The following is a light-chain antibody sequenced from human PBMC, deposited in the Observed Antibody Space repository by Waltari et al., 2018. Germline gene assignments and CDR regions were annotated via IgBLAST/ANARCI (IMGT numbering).Light chain of an antibody. CDR1: PSVSNN. CDR2: AAS. Sequence: ETVMIQSPAPLSVSLGERATLSCRASPSVSNNVAWFQQTLGQAPRLLIYAASSRSTNIPGRFGGSGSGTDFTLTISSLQAEDFAVYYCQQYNEWPYTFGQGTVLEI. V-gene: IGKV3-15*01. J-gene: IGKJ2*01. CDR3: QQYNEWPYT.